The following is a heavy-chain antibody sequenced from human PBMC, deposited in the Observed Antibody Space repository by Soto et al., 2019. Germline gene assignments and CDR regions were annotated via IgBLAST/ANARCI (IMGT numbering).Heavy chain of an antibody. CDR2: IYDGDRT. CDR1: GFTVSSSF. CDR3: AGEPKGRAYDMDV. V-gene: IGHV3-53*01. J-gene: IGHJ6*01. Sequence: PGGSLRLSCAASGFTVSSSFMTWVRQAPGKGLESVSVIYDGDRTFYADSVKGRFTISRDNSKNTLYLQMNSLRAEDTAVYYCAGEPKGRAYDMDVWGQATSVTVAS.